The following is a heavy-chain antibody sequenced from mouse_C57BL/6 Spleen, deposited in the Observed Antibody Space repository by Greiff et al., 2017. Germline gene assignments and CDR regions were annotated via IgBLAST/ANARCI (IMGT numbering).Heavy chain of an antibody. CDR2: ISYDGSN. Sequence: EVKLQESGPGLVKPSQSLSLTCSVTGYSITSGYYWNWIRQFPGNKLEWMGYISYDGSNNYNPSLKNRISITRDTSKNQFFLKLNSVTTEDTATYYCARDDLWLRRFDYWGQGTTLTVSS. J-gene: IGHJ2*01. D-gene: IGHD2-2*01. V-gene: IGHV3-6*01. CDR3: ARDDLWLRRFDY. CDR1: GYSITSGYY.